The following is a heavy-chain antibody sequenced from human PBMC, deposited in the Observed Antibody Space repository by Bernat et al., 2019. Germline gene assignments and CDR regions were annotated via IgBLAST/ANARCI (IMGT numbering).Heavy chain of an antibody. CDR2: IKQDGTEI. CDR1: GFTFRSSW. Sequence: EVQLVESGGGLVQPGGSLTLSCAASGFTFRSSWMRWIRQAPGEGLEWVANIKQDGTEIYYVDAVKGRFTISRDNAKNSLYLQMNSLRAEDTAVYYCVKDTDYWGQGTLVTVSS. CDR3: VKDTDY. V-gene: IGHV3-7*03. J-gene: IGHJ4*02.